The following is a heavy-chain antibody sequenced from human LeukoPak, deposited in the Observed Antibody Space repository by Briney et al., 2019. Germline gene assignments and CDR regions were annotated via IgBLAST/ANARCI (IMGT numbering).Heavy chain of an antibody. J-gene: IGHJ5*02. CDR3: ASDPGRGSYYLLLFKS. Sequence: GGSLRLSCAASGFTFSSYELNWVRQAPGKGLEWVSYISSSGSTIYYADSVKGRFTISRDNAKNSLYLQMNSLRAEDTAVYYCASDPGRGSYYLLLFKSWGQGTLVTVSS. V-gene: IGHV3-48*03. CDR2: ISSSGSTI. D-gene: IGHD3-10*01. CDR1: GFTFSSYE.